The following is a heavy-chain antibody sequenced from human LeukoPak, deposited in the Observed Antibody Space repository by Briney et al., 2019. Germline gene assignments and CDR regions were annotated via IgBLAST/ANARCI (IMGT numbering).Heavy chain of an antibody. CDR1: GGSISSSSYY. CDR2: IYYSGST. J-gene: IGHJ4*02. V-gene: IGHV4-39*01. Sequence: SETLSLTCTVSGGSISSSSYYWGWIRQPPGKGLEWIGSIYYSGSTYYNPSLKSRVTISVDTSKNQFSLKLSSVTAADTAVYYCARQGEEQLVDYRGQGTLVTVSS. CDR3: ARQGEEQLVDY. D-gene: IGHD6-6*01.